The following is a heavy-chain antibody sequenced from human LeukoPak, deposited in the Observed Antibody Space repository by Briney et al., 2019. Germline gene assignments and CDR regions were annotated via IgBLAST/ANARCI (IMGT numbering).Heavy chain of an antibody. J-gene: IGHJ5*02. CDR1: GFTFSNVW. CDR3: ARHVRKRGIAVAGTPGWFDP. D-gene: IGHD6-19*01. V-gene: IGHV4-34*01. Sequence: PGGSLRLSCAASGFTFSNVWMSWIRQPPGKGLEWIGEINHSGSTNYNPSLKSRVTISVDTSKNQFSLKLSSVTAADTAVYYCARHVRKRGIAVAGTPGWFDPWGQGTLVTVSS. CDR2: INHSGST.